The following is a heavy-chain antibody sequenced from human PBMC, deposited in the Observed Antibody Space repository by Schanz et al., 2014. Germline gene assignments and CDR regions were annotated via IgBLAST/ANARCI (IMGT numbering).Heavy chain of an antibody. CDR3: AKDRTGSRSYYLAS. J-gene: IGHJ4*02. CDR2: IRYDGSNK. Sequence: QLQLVESGGGVVQPGGSLRLSCAASGFTFSSYGMHWVRQAPGKGLEWVAFIRYDGSNKYYADSVKGRFTISRDNSKNTLYLQMNSLRGEDTAMYYCAKDRTGSRSYYLASWGQGTQVTVSS. CDR1: GFTFSSYG. V-gene: IGHV3-30*02.